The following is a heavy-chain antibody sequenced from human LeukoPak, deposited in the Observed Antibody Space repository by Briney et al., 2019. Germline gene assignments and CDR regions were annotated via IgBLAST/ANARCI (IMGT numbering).Heavy chain of an antibody. CDR3: AKARVQWLDYFDY. J-gene: IGHJ4*02. V-gene: IGHV3-30*02. CDR1: GFTLSSYG. CDR2: IRYDGSNK. D-gene: IGHD6-19*01. Sequence: GGSLRLSCAASGFTLSSYGMHWVRQAPGKGLEWVAFIRYDGSNKYYADSVKGRFTISRDNSKNTLYLQMNSLRAEDTAVYYCAKARVQWLDYFDYWGQGTLVTVSS.